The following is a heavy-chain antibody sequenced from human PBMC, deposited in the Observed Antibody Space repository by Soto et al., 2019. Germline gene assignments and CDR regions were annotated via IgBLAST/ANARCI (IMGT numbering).Heavy chain of an antibody. J-gene: IGHJ6*02. CDR1: GGTFSSYA. V-gene: IGHV1-69*13. CDR3: ARGGRSGYYNPSYYYYGMDV. D-gene: IGHD3-22*01. Sequence: SVKVSCKASGGTFSSYAISWVRQAPGQGLEWMGGIIPIFGTANYAQKFQGRVTVTADESTSTAYMELSSLRSEDTAVYYCARGGRSGYYNPSYYYYGMDVWGQGTTVTVS. CDR2: IIPIFGTA.